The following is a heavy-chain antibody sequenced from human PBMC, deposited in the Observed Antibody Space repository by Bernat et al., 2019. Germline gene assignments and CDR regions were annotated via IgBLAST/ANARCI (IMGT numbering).Heavy chain of an antibody. CDR3: ARHRDDYGFPRTIDY. CDR2: IFYTGST. D-gene: IGHD3/OR15-3a*01. Sequence: QLQLQESGPGLVKPSETLSLTCTVSGGSITSSGLHWGWIRQPPGQGLEYIGSIFYTGSTYYNPSLKSRVTISADTSKNQFSLTLSSVAAADTAVYYWARHRDDYGFPRTIDYWGQGTLVTVSS. V-gene: IGHV4-39*01. CDR1: GGSITSSGLH. J-gene: IGHJ4*02.